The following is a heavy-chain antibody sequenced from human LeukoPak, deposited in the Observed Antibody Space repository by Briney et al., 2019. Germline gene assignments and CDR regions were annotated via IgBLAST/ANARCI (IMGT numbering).Heavy chain of an antibody. Sequence: SETLSLTCTGSGGSISSYYWSWIRQPPGKGLEWIGYIYYSGSTNYNPSLKSRVTISVDTSKNQFSLKLSSVTAADTAVYYCARVGYFDWLPDYWGQGTLVTVSS. D-gene: IGHD3-9*01. V-gene: IGHV4-59*01. CDR1: GGSISSYY. CDR2: IYYSGST. J-gene: IGHJ4*02. CDR3: ARVGYFDWLPDY.